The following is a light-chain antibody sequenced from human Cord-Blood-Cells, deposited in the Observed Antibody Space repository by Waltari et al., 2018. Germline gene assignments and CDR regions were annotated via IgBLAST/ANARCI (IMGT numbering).Light chain of an antibody. CDR3: SSYTSSSTLV. Sequence: QSALTQPASVSGSPGQSITISCTGTSSDVGGYNYVAWYQQHPGKAPKLMIYDVSKRPSGVSNRFSGSKAGNTASLTISGLQAEDEAYYYCSSYTSSSTLVFGGGTKLTVL. J-gene: IGLJ2*01. CDR2: DVS. V-gene: IGLV2-14*01. CDR1: SSDVGGYNY.